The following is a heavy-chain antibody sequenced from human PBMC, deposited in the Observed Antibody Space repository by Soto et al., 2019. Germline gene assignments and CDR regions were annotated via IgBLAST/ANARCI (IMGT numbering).Heavy chain of an antibody. V-gene: IGHV1-18*01. J-gene: IGHJ4*02. CDR2: ISAYNGNT. CDR1: GYTFTSYG. Sequence: GASVKVSCKASGYTFTSYGISWVRQAPGQGLEWMGWISAYNGNTNYAQKLQGRVTMTTDTSTSTAYMELRSLRSDDTAVYYCARDRTLSMVRGVTPFDYWGQGTLVTVSS. CDR3: ARDRTLSMVRGVTPFDY. D-gene: IGHD3-10*01.